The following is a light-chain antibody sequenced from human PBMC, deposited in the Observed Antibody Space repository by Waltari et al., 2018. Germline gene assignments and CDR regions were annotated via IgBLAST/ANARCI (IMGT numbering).Light chain of an antibody. CDR1: SSDVGSYNR. CDR3: SSYTSSNTFYVV. Sequence: QSALTQPPSVSGSPGQSVTIPCTGTSSDVGSYNRVPWYQQPPGTAPKLIIYEVSNRPSGVPDRFSGSKSGNTASLTISGLQAEDEADYYCSSYTSSNTFYVVFGGGTKLTVL. V-gene: IGLV2-18*02. J-gene: IGLJ2*01. CDR2: EVS.